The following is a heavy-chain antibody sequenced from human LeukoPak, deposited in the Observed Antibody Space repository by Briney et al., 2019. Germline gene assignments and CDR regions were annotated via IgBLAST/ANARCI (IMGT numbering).Heavy chain of an antibody. J-gene: IGHJ4*02. V-gene: IGHV4-38-2*02. CDR2: ISYSGST. CDR3: ARNTRSGYYQLPPDY. CDR1: GYSISSGYY. D-gene: IGHD3-22*01. Sequence: SETLSLTCTVSGYSISSGYYWGWIRQPPGKGLEWIGSISYSGSTYYNPSLKTRVTMSIDTSKNQFSLELSSVTAADTAVYYCARNTRSGYYQLPPDYWGQGTLVTVSS.